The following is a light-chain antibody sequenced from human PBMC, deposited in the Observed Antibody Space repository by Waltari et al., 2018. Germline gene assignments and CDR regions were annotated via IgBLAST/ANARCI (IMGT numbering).Light chain of an antibody. V-gene: IGLV1-44*01. CDR3: AAWDDSLNGWWV. J-gene: IGLJ3*02. CDR2: RND. CDR1: SSHVGTNV. Sequence: QSVLRQPPSASGTPGQRVTISSSGRSSHVGTNVVNWYQQVPGKAPKLLIYRNDLRPSGVPDRFSGSKSGSSASLAISGLQAEDEADYYCAAWDDSLNGWWVFGGGTKVTVL.